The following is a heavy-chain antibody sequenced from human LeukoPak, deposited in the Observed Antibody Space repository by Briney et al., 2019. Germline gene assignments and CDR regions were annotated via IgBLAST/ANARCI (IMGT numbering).Heavy chain of an antibody. Sequence: GGSLRLSCAASGLTFSSYAMRWVRQAPGKGLEWVSGISGSGGSTYYRDSVKGRFSVSRDNSKNTLYLQMSNLRAEDTAVYYCAKEGNLRAFDIWGQGTMVTVSS. V-gene: IGHV3-23*01. CDR3: AKEGNLRAFDI. J-gene: IGHJ3*02. CDR1: GLTFSSYA. CDR2: ISGSGGST.